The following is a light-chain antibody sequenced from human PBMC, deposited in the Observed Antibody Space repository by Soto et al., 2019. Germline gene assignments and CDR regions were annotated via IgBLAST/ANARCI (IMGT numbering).Light chain of an antibody. CDR1: QSISSW. Sequence: DIQMTQSPSTLSASVGDRVTITCRASQSISSWLAWYQQKPGKAPKLLIYDASSLASGVPSRFSGSGSGTEFTLTISNLQPDDFATYYCQQYNSYPMYTFGQGTKLEIK. J-gene: IGKJ2*01. CDR3: QQYNSYPMYT. CDR2: DAS. V-gene: IGKV1-5*01.